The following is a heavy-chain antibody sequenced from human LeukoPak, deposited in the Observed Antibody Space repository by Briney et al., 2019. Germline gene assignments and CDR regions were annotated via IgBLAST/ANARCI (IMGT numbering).Heavy chain of an antibody. J-gene: IGHJ4*02. CDR2: IYYSGST. CDR1: GGSISSYY. D-gene: IGHD6-19*01. CDR3: ARHRRSSSGWYDFGWRF. Sequence: PSETLSLTCTVSGGSISSYYWSWIRQPPGKGLEWIGYIYYSGSTNYNPSLKSRVTISVDTSKNQFSLKLSSVTAADTAVYYCARHRRSSSGWYDFGWRFWGQGTLVTVSS. V-gene: IGHV4-59*01.